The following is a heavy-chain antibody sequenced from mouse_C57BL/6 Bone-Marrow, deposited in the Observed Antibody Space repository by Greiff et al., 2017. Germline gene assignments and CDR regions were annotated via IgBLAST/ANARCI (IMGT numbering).Heavy chain of an antibody. J-gene: IGHJ2*01. CDR3: ARDLGGY. D-gene: IGHD1-1*02. CDR1: GFTFSSYA. CDR2: ISDGGSYT. V-gene: IGHV5-4*01. Sequence: EVKLQESGGGLVKPGGSLKLSCAASGFTFSSYAMSWVRQTPEKRLEWVATISDGGSYTYYPDNVKGRFTISRDNAKNNLYLQMSNLKSEDTAMYYCARDLGGYWGQGTTLTVSS.